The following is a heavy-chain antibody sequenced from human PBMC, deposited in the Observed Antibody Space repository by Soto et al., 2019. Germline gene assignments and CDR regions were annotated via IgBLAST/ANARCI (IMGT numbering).Heavy chain of an antibody. J-gene: IGHJ6*02. CDR3: ARVSCSGGSCYQFYYYYYGMDV. CDR2: IKQDGSEK. CDR1: GFTFSSYW. D-gene: IGHD2-15*01. Sequence: GGSLRLSCVASGFTFSSYWMSWVRQAPGKGLEWVANIKQDGSEKYYVDSVQGRFTISRDNAKNSLYLQMNSLRAEDTAVYYCARVSCSGGSCYQFYYYYYGMDVWGQGTTVTVSS. V-gene: IGHV3-7*01.